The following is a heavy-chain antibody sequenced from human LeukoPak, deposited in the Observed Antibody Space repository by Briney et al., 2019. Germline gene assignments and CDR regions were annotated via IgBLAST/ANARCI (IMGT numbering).Heavy chain of an antibody. D-gene: IGHD3-16*01. J-gene: IGHJ4*02. Sequence: GAAVKVSCKASGYTFTSYGISWVRQAPGQGLEWMVWINNYNGNTNYAQKLQGRVTMTTDSSTKTAYMELRSLRSDDTAVYYCARGYDAFDYWGQGTLVTVSS. CDR3: ARGYDAFDY. V-gene: IGHV1-18*01. CDR1: GYTFTSYG. CDR2: INNYNGNT.